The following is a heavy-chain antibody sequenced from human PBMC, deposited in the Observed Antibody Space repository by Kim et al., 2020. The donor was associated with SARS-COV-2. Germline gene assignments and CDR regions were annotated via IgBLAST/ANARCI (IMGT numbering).Heavy chain of an antibody. Sequence: ASVKVSCKASGYTFSSYGISWVRQAPGQGLEWMGWISVYNGNTYYAQKVQGRVTMTRDRTTGTAYMELRSLRSDDTAVYYCARGRLKSSGPDDDVWGQGTTVTVSS. CDR1: GYTFSSYG. CDR2: ISVYNGNT. CDR3: ARGRLKSSGPDDDV. D-gene: IGHD3-22*01. V-gene: IGHV1-18*01. J-gene: IGHJ6*02.